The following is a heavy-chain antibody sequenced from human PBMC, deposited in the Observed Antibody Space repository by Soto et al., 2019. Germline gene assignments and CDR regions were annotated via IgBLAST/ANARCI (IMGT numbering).Heavy chain of an antibody. D-gene: IGHD3-3*01. CDR3: ARAQYYDFWSGYYRLPNWFDP. CDR1: GGSFSGYY. Sequence: PSETLPLTCAVYGGSFSGYYWSWIRQPPGKGLEWIGEINHSGSTNYNPSLKSRVTISVDTSKNQFSLKLSSVTAADTAVYYCARAQYYDFWSGYYRLPNWFDPWGQGTLVTVSS. V-gene: IGHV4-34*01. CDR2: INHSGST. J-gene: IGHJ5*02.